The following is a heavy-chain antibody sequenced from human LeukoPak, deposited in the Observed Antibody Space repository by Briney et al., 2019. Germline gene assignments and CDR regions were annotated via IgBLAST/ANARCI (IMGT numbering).Heavy chain of an antibody. V-gene: IGHV1-69*01. Sequence: ASVKVSCKASGGTFSSYAISWVRQAPGQGLEWMGGIIPIFGTANYAQKFQGRVTITADESTSTAYMELSSLRSEDTAVYCCARNPRTYYGAFEDYWGQGTLVTVSS. D-gene: IGHD3-10*01. CDR1: GGTFSSYA. J-gene: IGHJ4*02. CDR2: IIPIFGTA. CDR3: ARNPRTYYGAFEDY.